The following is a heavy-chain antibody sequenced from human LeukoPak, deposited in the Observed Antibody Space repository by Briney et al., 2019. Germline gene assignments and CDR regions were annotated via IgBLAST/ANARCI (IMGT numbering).Heavy chain of an antibody. CDR2: IYYSGST. CDR3: ARFNSGSYQHYFDY. V-gene: IGHV4-39*07. J-gene: IGHJ4*02. CDR1: CGSISSSSYY. Sequence: SETLSLTCTVSCGSISSSSYYWGWIRQPPGKGLEWIGSIYYSGSTYYNPSLKSRVTISVDTSKNQFSLKLSSVTAADTAVYYCARFNSGSYQHYFDYWGQGTLVTVSS. D-gene: IGHD1-26*01.